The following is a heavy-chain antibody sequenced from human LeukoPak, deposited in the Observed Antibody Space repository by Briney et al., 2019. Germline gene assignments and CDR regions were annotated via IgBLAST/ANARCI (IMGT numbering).Heavy chain of an antibody. CDR2: IYSGGST. V-gene: IGHV3-53*01. J-gene: IGHJ4*02. Sequence: GGSLRLSCAASGLTVSSNYMSWVRQAPGKGLEWVSIIYSGGSTFYADSVKGRFTISRDNAKNSLYLQMNSLRAEDTAVYYCAKFGRGVSEDYWGQGTLVTVSS. CDR3: AKFGRGVSEDY. CDR1: GLTVSSNY. D-gene: IGHD3-10*01.